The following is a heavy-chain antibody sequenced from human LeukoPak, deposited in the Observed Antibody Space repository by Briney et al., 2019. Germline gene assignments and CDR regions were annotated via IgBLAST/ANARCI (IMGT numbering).Heavy chain of an antibody. CDR3: ARSAPPWLFDY. J-gene: IGHJ4*02. V-gene: IGHV4-59*01. CDR2: IYYSGST. D-gene: IGHD5-24*01. Sequence: EWIVYIYYSGSTNYNPSLKSRVTISVDTSKDQFSLKLSSVTAADTAVYYCARSAPPWLFDYWGQGTLVTVSS.